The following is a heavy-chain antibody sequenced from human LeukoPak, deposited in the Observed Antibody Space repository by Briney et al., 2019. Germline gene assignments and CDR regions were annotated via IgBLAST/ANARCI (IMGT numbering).Heavy chain of an antibody. CDR2: INIGGTNT. CDR3: ATDGAGFDT. CDR1: GFTFSDYY. J-gene: IGHJ5*02. V-gene: IGHV3-11*01. Sequence: GGSLRLSCVASGFTFSDYYMSWIRQAPGKGLEWLSYINIGGTNTHYADSVKGRFTISRDNAKKSLYLQMNNLRADDTAVYYCATDGAGFDTWGQGVLVTVSS.